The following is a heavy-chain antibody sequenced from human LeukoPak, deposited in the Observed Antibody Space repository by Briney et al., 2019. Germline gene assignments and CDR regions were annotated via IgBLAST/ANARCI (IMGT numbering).Heavy chain of an antibody. J-gene: IGHJ6*03. Sequence: GGSLRLSCAASGFTFSSNSMNWVRQAPGKGLEWVSYISSSSSTIYYADSVKGRFTISRDNSKNTLYLQMNSLRAEDTAVYYCARGGMEFTYYYYYMDVWGKGTTVTVSS. CDR3: ARGGMEFTYYYYYMDV. CDR1: GFTFSSNS. V-gene: IGHV3-48*01. D-gene: IGHD1-1*01. CDR2: ISSSSSTI.